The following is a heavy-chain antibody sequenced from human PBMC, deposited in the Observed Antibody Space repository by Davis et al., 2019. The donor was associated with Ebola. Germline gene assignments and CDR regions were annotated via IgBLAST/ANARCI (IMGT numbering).Heavy chain of an antibody. J-gene: IGHJ4*02. CDR2: IIPIFGTA. D-gene: IGHD6-19*01. CDR1: GGTSSSYA. V-gene: IGHV1-69*13. Sequence: AASVKVSCKASGGTSSSYAISWVRQAPGQGLEWMGGIIPIFGTANYAQKFQGRVTITADESTSTAYMELSSLRSEDTAVYYCAILSSGWYYFDYWGQGTLVTVSS. CDR3: AILSSGWYYFDY.